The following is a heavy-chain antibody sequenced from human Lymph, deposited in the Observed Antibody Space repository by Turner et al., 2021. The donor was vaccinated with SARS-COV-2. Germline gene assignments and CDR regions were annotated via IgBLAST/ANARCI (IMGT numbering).Heavy chain of an antibody. Sequence: QVQLVESGGGVVQPGRSLRLPCPASGFTFSSSAMHWVRQAPGKGLEWVAFISYDGSDKYYADSVKGRFTFSRDNSKNTLYLQMNSLRAEDTAVYYCARDRDSSGWVDYWGQGTLVTVSS. D-gene: IGHD3-22*01. J-gene: IGHJ4*02. CDR1: GFTFSSSA. CDR2: ISYDGSDK. CDR3: ARDRDSSGWVDY. V-gene: IGHV3-30*04.